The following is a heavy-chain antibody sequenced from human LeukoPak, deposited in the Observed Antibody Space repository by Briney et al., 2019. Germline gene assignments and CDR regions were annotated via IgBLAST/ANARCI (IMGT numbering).Heavy chain of an antibody. V-gene: IGHV4-59*01. D-gene: IGHD1-26*01. CDR1: GGSISSYY. CDR2: IHYTGST. CDR3: ARSSGAYRSFDY. J-gene: IGHJ4*02. Sequence: SETLSLTCTVSGGSISSYYWSWIRQSPEKGLEWIGYIHYTGSTNYNPSLKSRVTMSVDTSKNQFSLKLSSVTPADTAVYYCARSSGAYRSFDYWGQGTLVPVSS.